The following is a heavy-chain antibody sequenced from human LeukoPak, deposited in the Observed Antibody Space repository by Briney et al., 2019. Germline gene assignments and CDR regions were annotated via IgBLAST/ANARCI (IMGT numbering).Heavy chain of an antibody. CDR3: TRVTYYYDNSGYFHFDS. D-gene: IGHD3-22*01. CDR2: IRRKAHGGTT. V-gene: IGHV3-49*04. Sequence: AGGSLRLSCTTSGFTFGDYAMSWVRQAPGKGLEWVSFIRRKAHGGTTDYAASVKGRFSSSRDDSKSIAYLQMNSLKTEDTAVYFCTRVTYYYDNSGYFHFDSWGQGSLVTVSS. J-gene: IGHJ4*02. CDR1: GFTFGDYA.